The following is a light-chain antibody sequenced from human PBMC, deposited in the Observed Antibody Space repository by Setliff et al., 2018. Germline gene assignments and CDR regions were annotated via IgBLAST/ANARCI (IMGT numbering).Light chain of an antibody. V-gene: IGKV1-16*02. CDR1: QDIGNH. J-gene: IGKJ5*01. CDR2: AAS. CDR3: QQYHSYPPT. Sequence: DIQMTQSPSSLSASVGDRVTMTCRASQDIGNHLAWFQQKPGTAPKSLISAASHLQSGVPSKFSGTQSGTDFTLTITNLQPEDFATYYCQQYHSYPPTFGQGTRLE.